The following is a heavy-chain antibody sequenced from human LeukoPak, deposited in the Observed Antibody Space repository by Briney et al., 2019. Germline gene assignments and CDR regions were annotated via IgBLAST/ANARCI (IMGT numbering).Heavy chain of an antibody. Sequence: ASVKVSCKASGYTFTSYFMHWVRLAPGQGLEWMGIISPRGGTTNYAQKFQGRVTITADKSTSTAYMELSSLRSEDTAVYYCARSGTIRDAFDIWGQGTMVTVSS. D-gene: IGHD3-10*01. CDR3: ARSGTIRDAFDI. CDR2: ISPRGGTT. J-gene: IGHJ3*02. CDR1: GYTFTSYF. V-gene: IGHV1-46*01.